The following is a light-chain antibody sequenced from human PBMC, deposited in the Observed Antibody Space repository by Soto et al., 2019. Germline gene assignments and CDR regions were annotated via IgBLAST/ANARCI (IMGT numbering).Light chain of an antibody. CDR1: QSISSL. J-gene: IGKJ5*01. V-gene: IGKV1-5*03. Sequence: DIQMTQSPSTLSASVGDRVTITCRASQSISSLLAWYQQKPGRAPTLLIYKASTFESGVPSRFSGSGSGTEFTLTISSLQPDDCATYYCQQYNSYPLTFGQGTRLEIK. CDR2: KAS. CDR3: QQYNSYPLT.